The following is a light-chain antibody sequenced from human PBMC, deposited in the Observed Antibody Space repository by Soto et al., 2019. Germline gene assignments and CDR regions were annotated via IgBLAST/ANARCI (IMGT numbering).Light chain of an antibody. CDR1: SSDVGGYNY. CDR3: SSYTGSNSWV. Sequence: QSALTQPASVSGSPGQSITISCTGTSSDVGGYNYVSWYQQHPDKAPKLMIYEVSNRPSGVSTRFSGSKSGNTASLTISGLEAEDESDYCCSSYTGSNSWVFGGGTKLTVL. J-gene: IGLJ3*02. CDR2: EVS. V-gene: IGLV2-14*01.